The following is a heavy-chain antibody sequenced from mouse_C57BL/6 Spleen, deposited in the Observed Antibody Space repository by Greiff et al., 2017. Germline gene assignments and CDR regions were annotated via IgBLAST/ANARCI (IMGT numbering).Heavy chain of an antibody. D-gene: IGHD1-1*01. CDR1: GYAFTNYL. V-gene: IGHV1-54*01. CDR3: ARDYVWAMDY. CDR2: INPGSGGT. J-gene: IGHJ4*01. Sequence: QVQLQQSGAELVRPGTSVKVSCKASGYAFTNYLIEWVKQRPGQGLEWIGVINPGSGGTNYNEKFKGKATLTADKSSSTAYMQLSSLTSEDSAVYFSARDYVWAMDYWGQGTSVTVSS.